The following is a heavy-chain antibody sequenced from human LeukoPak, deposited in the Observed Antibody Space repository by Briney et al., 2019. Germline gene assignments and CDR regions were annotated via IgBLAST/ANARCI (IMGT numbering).Heavy chain of an antibody. CDR2: IYYSGST. CDR1: GGSISTSSYY. D-gene: IGHD6-13*01. Sequence: PSETLSLTCTVSGGSISTSSYYWGWIRQPPGKGLEWIGNIYYSGSTYYNPSLKSRVTISVDTSKNQFSLKLSSVTAADTAVYYCATYRSSTGWFDPWGQGTLVTVSS. CDR3: ATYRSSTGWFDP. V-gene: IGHV4-39*01. J-gene: IGHJ5*02.